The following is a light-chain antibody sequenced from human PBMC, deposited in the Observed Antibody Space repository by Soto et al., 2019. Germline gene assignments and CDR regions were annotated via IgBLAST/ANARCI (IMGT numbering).Light chain of an antibody. CDR3: QAWDRSTYVV. CDR1: KLGDKY. V-gene: IGLV3-1*01. CDR2: QDS. J-gene: IGLJ2*01. Sequence: SYELTQPPSVYVSPGQTASITCSGDKLGDKYACWYQQKPGQSPVLLIYQDSKRHSGIPERFSGANSGNTATLTISGIQAMDEGAYYCQAWDRSTYVVFGGGTTVTVL.